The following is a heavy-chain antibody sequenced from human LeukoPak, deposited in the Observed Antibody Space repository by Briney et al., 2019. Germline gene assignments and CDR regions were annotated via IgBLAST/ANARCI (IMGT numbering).Heavy chain of an antibody. J-gene: IGHJ6*03. CDR3: ARVRTIFGVVRGYYYYYYMDV. V-gene: IGHV1-69*13. Sequence: ASVKVSCKASGGTFSSYAISWVRQAPGQGLEWMGGIIPIFGTANYAQKFQGRVTITADESTSTAYMELSSLRSEDTAVYYCARVRTIFGVVRGYYYYYYMDVWGKGTTVTVSS. D-gene: IGHD3-3*01. CDR2: IIPIFGTA. CDR1: GGTFSSYA.